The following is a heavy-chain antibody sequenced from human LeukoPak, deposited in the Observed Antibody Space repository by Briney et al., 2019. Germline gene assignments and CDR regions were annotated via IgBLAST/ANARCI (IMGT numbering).Heavy chain of an antibody. CDR2: IYTSGST. D-gene: IGHD3-10*01. CDR3: ARGGVLWFGERYYYMDV. J-gene: IGHJ6*03. Sequence: SSETLSLTCTVSGVSISSYYWSWIRQPAGKGLEWIGRIYTSGSTNYNPSLKSRVTMSVDTSKNQFSLKLSSVTAADTAVYYCARGGVLWFGERYYYMDVWGKGTTVTVSS. V-gene: IGHV4-4*07. CDR1: GVSISSYY.